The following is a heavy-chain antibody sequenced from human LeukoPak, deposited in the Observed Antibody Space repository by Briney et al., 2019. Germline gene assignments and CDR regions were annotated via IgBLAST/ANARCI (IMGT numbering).Heavy chain of an antibody. CDR2: INDSGGT. CDR3: ARAARQGFTMIVVPFVYVDL. V-gene: IGHV4-31*03. Sequence: SETLSLTCTVSGGSISSGASGWGWMRQHPKLGLEWVGYINDSGGTCYNPSLGSRVTMSVATSKNQLSLKLSSVTAADSAVYYCARAARQGFTMIVVPFVYVDLWGRGTLVTVSS. CDR1: GGSISSGASG. D-gene: IGHD3-22*01. J-gene: IGHJ2*01.